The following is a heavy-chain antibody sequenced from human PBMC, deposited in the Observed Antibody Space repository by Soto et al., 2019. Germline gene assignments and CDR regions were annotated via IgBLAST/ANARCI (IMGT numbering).Heavy chain of an antibody. V-gene: IGHV3-7*01. D-gene: IGHD6-13*01. CDR3: ATSRTFDY. Sequence: LRLSCVASGFTFSSYWMSWVRQAPGKGLEWVANIKQDGSEKYYVDSVRGRFTISRDNAKNSLYLQMNSLRAEDTAIYYCATSRTFDYWGQGTLVTVSS. J-gene: IGHJ4*02. CDR2: IKQDGSEK. CDR1: GFTFSSYW.